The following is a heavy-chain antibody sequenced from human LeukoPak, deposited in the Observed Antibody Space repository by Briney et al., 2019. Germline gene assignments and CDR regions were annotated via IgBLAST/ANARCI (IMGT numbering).Heavy chain of an antibody. CDR1: GGSFSGHY. CDR3: ARGAGGQQLVLNYYYYMDV. D-gene: IGHD6-13*01. V-gene: IGHV4-34*01. Sequence: SSETPSLTCAVYGGSFSGHYWSWIRQPPGKGLEWIGEINHSESTKYNPSLKSRVTVSVDTSKNQFSLKVSSVTAADTAVYYCARGAGGQQLVLNYYYYMDVWGKGTTVTVSS. CDR2: INHSEST. J-gene: IGHJ6*03.